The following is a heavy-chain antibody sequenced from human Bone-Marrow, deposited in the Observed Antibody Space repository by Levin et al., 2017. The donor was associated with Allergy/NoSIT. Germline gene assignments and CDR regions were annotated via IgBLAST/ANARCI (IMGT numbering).Heavy chain of an antibody. CDR1: GLTFSNYE. CDR3: ARAAASLHNFWSGYYRSYYYYYYKDA. Sequence: GESLKISCAASGLTFSNYEMNWVRQAPGKGLEWVSYISGSGNTTHYADSVKGRFTISRDNGKNLLYLQMNSLRAEDTAVYYCARAAASLHNFWSGYYRSYYYYYYKDAWGTGTTVTVSS. J-gene: IGHJ6*03. CDR2: ISGSGNTT. D-gene: IGHD3-3*01. V-gene: IGHV3-48*03.